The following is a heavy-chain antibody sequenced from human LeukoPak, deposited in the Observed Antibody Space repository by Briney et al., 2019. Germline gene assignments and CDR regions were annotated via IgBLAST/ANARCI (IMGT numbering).Heavy chain of an antibody. V-gene: IGHV1-8*03. CDR2: MNPNSGNT. Sequence: GASVTVSCKASGYTFTIYDINWVRQATGQGLEWMGWMNPNSGNTGYAQKFQGRVTITRNTSISTAYMELSSLRSEDTAVYYCARGRGTKLRWSPNWFDPWGQGTLVTVSS. CDR1: GYTFTIYD. J-gene: IGHJ5*02. D-gene: IGHD4-23*01. CDR3: ARGRGTKLRWSPNWFDP.